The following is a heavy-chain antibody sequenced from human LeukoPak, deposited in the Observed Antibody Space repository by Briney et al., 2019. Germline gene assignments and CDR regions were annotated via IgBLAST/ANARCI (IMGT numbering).Heavy chain of an antibody. D-gene: IGHD3-10*01. V-gene: IGHV1-2*02. Sequence: GASVKVSCKASGYTFTGYYMHWVRQAPGQGLEWMGWINPNSGGTNYAQKFQGRVTMTRDTSISATYMGLSRLRSDDTAVFYCARSSFGDFPYFDYWGQGTLVTVSS. CDR3: ARSSFGDFPYFDY. CDR2: INPNSGGT. J-gene: IGHJ4*02. CDR1: GYTFTGYY.